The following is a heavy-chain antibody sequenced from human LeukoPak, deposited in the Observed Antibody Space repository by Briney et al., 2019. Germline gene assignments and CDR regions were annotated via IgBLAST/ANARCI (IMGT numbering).Heavy chain of an antibody. J-gene: IGHJ4*02. CDR1: GFTFSSYA. CDR2: ISGSGGST. D-gene: IGHD2-15*01. V-gene: IGHV3-23*01. CDR3: AKYSSSIVVVVAATPHFDY. Sequence: GGSLRLSCAASGFTFSSYAMSWVRQAPGKGLEWVSAISGSGGSTYYADSVKGRFTSSRDNSKNTLYLQMNSLRAEDTAVYYCAKYSSSIVVVVAATPHFDYWGQGTLVTVSS.